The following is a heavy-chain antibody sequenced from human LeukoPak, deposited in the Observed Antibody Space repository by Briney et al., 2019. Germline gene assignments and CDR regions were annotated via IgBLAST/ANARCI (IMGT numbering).Heavy chain of an antibody. D-gene: IGHD3-22*01. CDR3: VTYYYDSSGYYFDY. CDR1: GGSISSYY. J-gene: IGHJ4*02. V-gene: IGHV4-59*01. CDR2: IYYSGST. Sequence: SETLSLTCTVSGGSISSYYWSWIRQPPGKGLEWIGYIYYSGSTNYNPSLKSRVTISVDTSKSQFSLKLSSVTAADTAVYYCVTYYYDSSGYYFDYWGQGTLVTVSS.